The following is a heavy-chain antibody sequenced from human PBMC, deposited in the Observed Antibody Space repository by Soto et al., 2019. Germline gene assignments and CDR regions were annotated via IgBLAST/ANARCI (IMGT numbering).Heavy chain of an antibody. Sequence: QVQLVESGGGLVKPGGSLRLSCAASGFTFSDFYMTWIRQAPGKGLEWISDISSRSTYTNYSDSVKGRFTISRDNAKNSLHLQMNSLRAEYTAVYYCGRLQGTTSIDYWGQGTLVTVSS. J-gene: IGHJ4*02. CDR1: GFTFSDFY. CDR3: GRLQGTTSIDY. CDR2: ISSRSTYT. V-gene: IGHV3-11*05. D-gene: IGHD2-2*01.